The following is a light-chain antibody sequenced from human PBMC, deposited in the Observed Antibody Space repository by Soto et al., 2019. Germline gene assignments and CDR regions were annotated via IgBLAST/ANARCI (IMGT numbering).Light chain of an antibody. J-gene: IGKJ1*01. V-gene: IGKV3-20*01. CDR3: QQYGSTLSWT. Sequence: EIVLTQSPGTLSLSPGERATLSCRASQSVSSNYLAWYQQKPGQAPRLLIYGPSSRATGIPDRFSGSGSGTDFTLTISRLEPEDFAVYYCQQYGSTLSWTFGQGTKVE. CDR2: GPS. CDR1: QSVSSNY.